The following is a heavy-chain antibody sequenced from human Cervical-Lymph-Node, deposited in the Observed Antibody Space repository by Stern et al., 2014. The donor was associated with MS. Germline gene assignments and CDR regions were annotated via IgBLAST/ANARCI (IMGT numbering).Heavy chain of an antibody. J-gene: IGHJ5*02. CDR1: GFIFSNDG. CDR3: AKDTGSYYTHHLDH. D-gene: IGHD1-26*01. Sequence: VHLVESGGGVVQPGRSLKLSCAMSGFIFSNDGIHWVRQPPGQGLEWVAVTSYDAVKNYDGDAVTGRFTIARDGSKNTVYLQMNSLRPEDTAIYYCAKDTGSYYTHHLDHWGQGALVTVSS. CDR2: TSYDAVKN. V-gene: IGHV3-30*18.